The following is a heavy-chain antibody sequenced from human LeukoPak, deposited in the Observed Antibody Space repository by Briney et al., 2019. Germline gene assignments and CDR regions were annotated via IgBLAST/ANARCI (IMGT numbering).Heavy chain of an antibody. CDR3: ARDTCWFGESDYYYYGMDV. V-gene: IGHV1-69*13. J-gene: IGHJ6*04. Sequence: GASVKVSCKASGGTFSSYAISWVRQAPGQGLEWMGGIIPIFGTANYAQKFQGRVTITADESTSTAYMELSSLRSEDTAVYYCARDTCWFGESDYYYYGMDVWGKGTTVTVSS. CDR1: GGTFSSYA. D-gene: IGHD3-10*01. CDR2: IIPIFGTA.